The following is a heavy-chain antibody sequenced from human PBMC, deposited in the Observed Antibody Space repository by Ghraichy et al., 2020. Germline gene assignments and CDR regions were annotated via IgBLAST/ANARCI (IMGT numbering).Heavy chain of an antibody. Sequence: ASVKVSCRTSGDTFSYFDIVWVRQAAGQGLEWMGWMNPNSGNTGSAQKFRGRVTMTRDTSINTAYMELSSLRSEDTAVYYCARAIRYQFLSEYWGQGTLVTVSS. V-gene: IGHV1-8*01. CDR2: MNPNSGNT. J-gene: IGHJ4*02. CDR3: ARAIRYQFLSEY. D-gene: IGHD2-2*01. CDR1: GDTFSYFD.